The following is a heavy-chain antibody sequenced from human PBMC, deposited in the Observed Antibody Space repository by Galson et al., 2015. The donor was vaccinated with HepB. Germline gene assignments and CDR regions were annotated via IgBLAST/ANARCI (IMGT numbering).Heavy chain of an antibody. V-gene: IGHV5-51*03. J-gene: IGHJ2*01. CDR1: GYTFSTYW. D-gene: IGHD1/OR15-1a*01. Sequence: QSGAEVKKPGESLKISCQGSGYTFSTYWIGWVRQKPGEGLEWMGIAYGDDSDTTYSPSFQGRVTISADKSITTAYLQWSSLNASDTAIYYCARRSANWHNWYFDFWGCSTPVTFSS. CDR2: AYGDDSDT. CDR3: ARRSANWHNWYFDF.